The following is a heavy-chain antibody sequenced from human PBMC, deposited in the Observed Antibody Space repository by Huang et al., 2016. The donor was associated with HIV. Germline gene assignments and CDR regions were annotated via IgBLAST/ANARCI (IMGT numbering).Heavy chain of an antibody. V-gene: IGHV2-5*02. CDR1: GFSLSTSGVG. D-gene: IGHD3-22*01. Sequence: QITLKESGPMLVKPTQTLTLTCTFSGFSLSTSGVGVGWILQPPGKALEWLALIYWDDDKFYSPSLKRMLTITKDTSKNQVVLTLTNMDPVDTATYYCAHSPSGTWLLGRYFGYWGQGTLVTVSS. J-gene: IGHJ4*02. CDR2: IYWDDDK. CDR3: AHSPSGTWLLGRYFGY.